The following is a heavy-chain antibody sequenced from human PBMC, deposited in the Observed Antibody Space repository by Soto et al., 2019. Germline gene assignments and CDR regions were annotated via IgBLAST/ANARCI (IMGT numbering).Heavy chain of an antibody. J-gene: IGHJ4*02. V-gene: IGHV5-51*01. CDR1: GYNFATYG. Sequence: GEAVKISCKGSGYNFATYGIAWVRQMAGKGLEWMGLIYADTSATKYSPSFQGQVTMSADKSINTADLQSSSLKASDTATYSCATPSIAATGTPDPQFDYWGQGTLVTVSS. CDR2: IYADTSAT. D-gene: IGHD6-13*01. CDR3: ATPSIAATGTPDPQFDY.